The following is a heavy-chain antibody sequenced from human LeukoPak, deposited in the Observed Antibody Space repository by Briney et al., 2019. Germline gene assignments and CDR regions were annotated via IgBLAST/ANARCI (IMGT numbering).Heavy chain of an antibody. CDR2: ITPSGGT. V-gene: IGHV1-2*02. D-gene: IGHD5-24*01. J-gene: IGHJ4*02. CDR1: GYTFTNYA. CDR3: ARDRYGDGFAHFDY. Sequence: ASVKVSFKASGYTFTNYAMHWVRQAPGQGLEGMGWITPSGGTNYPQKFQGRVAITRDTSITTAYMDLSRLTSDDTAVYYCARDRYGDGFAHFDYWGQGALVTVSS.